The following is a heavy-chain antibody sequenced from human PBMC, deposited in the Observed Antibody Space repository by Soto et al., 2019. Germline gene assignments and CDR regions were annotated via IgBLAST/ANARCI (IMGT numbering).Heavy chain of an antibody. CDR2: INSGGSRT. D-gene: IGHD2-21*02. V-gene: IGHV3-74*01. CDR3: ARGNCSGDTCFFGGTH. J-gene: IGHJ4*02. Sequence: EVQLAESGGVLVQPGGSLRLSCVASGFTFSDHWMHWVRQAPGKGLVWVSRINSGGSRTNYADSVKGRFTISRDNAKNTLYLEMNSLSLKDTAVYYCARGNCSGDTCFFGGTHWGRGTLVTVSS. CDR1: GFTFSDHW.